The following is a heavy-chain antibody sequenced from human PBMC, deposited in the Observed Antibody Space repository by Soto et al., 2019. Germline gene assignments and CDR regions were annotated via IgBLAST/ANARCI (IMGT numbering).Heavy chain of an antibody. V-gene: IGHV4-31*03. CDR3: ARSGVSGSYGTYYYYGMDV. CDR2: IYYSGST. D-gene: IGHD3-16*01. Sequence: QVQLQESGPGLVKPSQTLSLTCTVSGGSISSGNYYWSWIRQHPGKGLEWIGYIYYSGSTYYNPSLKSRVTLSVDTSKNQFSLKLSSVTAADTAVYYCARSGVSGSYGTYYYYGMDVWGQGTTVTVSS. CDR1: GGSISSGNYY. J-gene: IGHJ6*02.